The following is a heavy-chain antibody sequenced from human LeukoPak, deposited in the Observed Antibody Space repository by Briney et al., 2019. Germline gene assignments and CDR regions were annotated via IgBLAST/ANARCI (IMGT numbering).Heavy chain of an antibody. CDR2: IIPIFGTA. CDR3: ARPLGYCSSTSCFFDY. D-gene: IGHD2-2*01. Sequence: GASVKVSCKASLGTFSSYAISWVRQAPGQGLEWMGGIIPIFGTANYAQKFQGRVTITADESTSTAYMELSSLRSEDTAVYYCARPLGYCSSTSCFFDYWGQGTLVTVSS. J-gene: IGHJ4*02. V-gene: IGHV1-69*01. CDR1: LGTFSSYA.